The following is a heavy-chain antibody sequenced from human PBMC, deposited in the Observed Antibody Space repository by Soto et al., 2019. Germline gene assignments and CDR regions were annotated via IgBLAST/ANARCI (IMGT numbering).Heavy chain of an antibody. CDR2: VSANNGHT. CDR3: ARDIESVTAKHFFYYYAMDV. J-gene: IGHJ6*02. Sequence: ASVKVSCKASGFTFSNYGLNWVRQAPGQGLEWMGWVSANNGHTNYAQNLQGRVSMTTDTSTSTAYMELKGLTFDDTAGYDCARDIESVTAKHFFYYYAMDVWGQGTTVTV. D-gene: IGHD2-8*01. V-gene: IGHV1-18*01. CDR1: GFTFSNYG.